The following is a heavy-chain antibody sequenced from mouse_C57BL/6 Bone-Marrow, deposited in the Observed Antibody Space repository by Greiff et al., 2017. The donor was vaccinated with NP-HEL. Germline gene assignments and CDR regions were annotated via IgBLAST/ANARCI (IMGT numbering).Heavy chain of an antibody. Sequence: QVQLKQPGAELVKPGASVKLSCKASGYTFTSYWMQWVKQRPGQGLEWIGEIDPSDSYTNYNQKFKGKATLTVDTSSSTAYMQLSSLTSEDSAVYYCARPPPDGSFYFDYWGQGTTLTVSS. CDR3: ARPPPDGSFYFDY. D-gene: IGHD1-1*01. V-gene: IGHV1-50*01. CDR1: GYTFTSYW. CDR2: IDPSDSYT. J-gene: IGHJ2*01.